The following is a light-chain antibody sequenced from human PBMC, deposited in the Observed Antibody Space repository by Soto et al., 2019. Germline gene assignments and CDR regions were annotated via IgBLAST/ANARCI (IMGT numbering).Light chain of an antibody. CDR3: QQYNNWPPVT. CDR2: GAS. CDR1: KSVSSN. J-gene: IGKJ1*01. V-gene: IGKV3-15*01. Sequence: MMMARSPATLSGSPGGRATLSCRASKSVSSNLDWYQQKPGQAPRLLIYGASTRATGIPARFSGSGSGTEFTLTISSLQSEDFAVYYCQQYNNWPPVTFGQGTKVDIK.